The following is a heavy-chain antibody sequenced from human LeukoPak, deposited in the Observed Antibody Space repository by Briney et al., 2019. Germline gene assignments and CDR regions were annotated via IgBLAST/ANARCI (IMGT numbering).Heavy chain of an antibody. CDR2: INHSGST. CDR3: ARGPISYSSGWYVNY. D-gene: IGHD6-19*01. Sequence: PSETLSLTCAVYGGSFSGYDWNWIRQPPGRGLEWIGEINHSGSTNYNPSLKSRVIISVDTSKNQFSLKLTSVTAADTAVYYCARGPISYSSGWYVNYWGQGTLVTVSS. V-gene: IGHV4-34*01. CDR1: GGSFSGYD. J-gene: IGHJ4*02.